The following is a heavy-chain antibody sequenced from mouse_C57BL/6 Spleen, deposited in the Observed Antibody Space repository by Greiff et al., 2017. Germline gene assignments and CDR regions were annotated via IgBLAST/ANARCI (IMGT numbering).Heavy chain of an antibody. CDR1: GFTFSSYG. Sequence: EVQLVESGGDLVKPGGSLKLSCAASGFTFSSYGMSWVRQTPDKRLEWVATISSGGSYIYYPDRVKGRFTISRDKAKNTLYLRMSSLNSEDTAMYYCARHYDNDGYAMDYWGQGASVTVSS. V-gene: IGHV5-6*01. CDR3: ARHYDNDGYAMDY. CDR2: ISSGGSYI. D-gene: IGHD2-4*01. J-gene: IGHJ4*01.